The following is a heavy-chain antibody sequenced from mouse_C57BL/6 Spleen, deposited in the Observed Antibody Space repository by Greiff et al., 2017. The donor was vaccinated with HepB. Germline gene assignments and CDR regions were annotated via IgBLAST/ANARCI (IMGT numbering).Heavy chain of an antibody. CDR1: GYSITSGYY. D-gene: IGHD2-4*01. J-gene: IGHJ2*01. CDR2: ISYDGSN. CDR3: ARAYDYDAYYFDY. Sequence: DVQLQESGPGLVKPSQSLSLTCSVTGYSITSGYYWNWIRQFPGNKLEWMGYISYDGSNNYNPSLKNRISITRDTSKNQFFLKLNSVTTEDTATYYCARAYDYDAYYFDYWGQGTTLTVSS. V-gene: IGHV3-6*01.